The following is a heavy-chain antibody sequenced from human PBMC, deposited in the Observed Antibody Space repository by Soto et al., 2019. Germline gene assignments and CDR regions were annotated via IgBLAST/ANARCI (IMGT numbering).Heavy chain of an antibody. Sequence: QLQPQESGPGLVKPSETLSLTCTVSGGSISSSSYYWGWIRQPPGKGLEWIGSIYYSGSTYYNPSLKSRVTISVDTSKNQFSLKLSSVTAADTAVYYCARRESSSYDYWGQGTLVTVSS. CDR2: IYYSGST. J-gene: IGHJ4*02. V-gene: IGHV4-39*01. CDR3: ARRESSSYDY. D-gene: IGHD6-6*01. CDR1: GGSISSSSYY.